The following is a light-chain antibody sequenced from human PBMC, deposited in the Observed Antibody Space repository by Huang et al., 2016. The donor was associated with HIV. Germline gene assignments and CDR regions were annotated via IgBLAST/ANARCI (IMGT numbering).Light chain of an antibody. CDR2: DAS. J-gene: IGKJ5*01. CDR1: QSVTSY. V-gene: IGKV3-11*01. CDR3: QQRSNWIT. Sequence: EIVLTQSPATLSLSPGERATLSCRASQSVTSYLAWYQQKPGQAPRLLIYDASNRATGIPARVSGSGSGTDFTLTISSLEPEDFAIYYCQQRSNWITFGQGTRLEIK.